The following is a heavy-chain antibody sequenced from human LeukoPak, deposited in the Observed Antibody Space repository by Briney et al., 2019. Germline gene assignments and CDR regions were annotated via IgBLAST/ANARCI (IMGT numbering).Heavy chain of an antibody. Sequence: GGSLRLSCAASGFTFSNYASYAMSWVRQAPGKGLEWVSSISGSGGTTYYADSVKGRFTISRDNSKNTLSLQMNSLRAEDTAVYYCARAPNYGGNSRPSHFDYWGQGTLVTVSS. J-gene: IGHJ4*02. CDR3: ARAPNYGGNSRPSHFDY. CDR1: GFTFSNYASYA. V-gene: IGHV3-23*01. D-gene: IGHD4-23*01. CDR2: ISGSGGTT.